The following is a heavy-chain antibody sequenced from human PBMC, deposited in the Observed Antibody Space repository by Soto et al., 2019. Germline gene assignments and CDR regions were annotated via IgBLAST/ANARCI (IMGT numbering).Heavy chain of an antibody. J-gene: IGHJ4*02. CDR1: GYTFSSYY. V-gene: IGHV1-46*01. Sequence: QVQLVQSGAEVKKPGASVKVSCKASGYTFSSYYMHWVRQAPGQGLEWMGIINPSGGTTNYAQKFQGRVTMTRDTSTNTVYMQLSSLRSEDTAVYYCARGVRINTVRDPSFDYWGLGTLLTVSS. CDR2: INPSGGTT. CDR3: ARGVRINTVRDPSFDY. D-gene: IGHD3-10*01.